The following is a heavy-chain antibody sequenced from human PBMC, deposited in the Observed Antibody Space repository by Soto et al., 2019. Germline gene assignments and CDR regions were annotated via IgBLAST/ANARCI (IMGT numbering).Heavy chain of an antibody. D-gene: IGHD2-15*01. Sequence: QVQLVQSGAEVKKPGSSVKVSCKASGGTFSRYTISWVRQAPGQGLEWMGRIIPILGIANYAQKFQGRVTITADKSTSTAYMELSSLRSEDTAVYYCASKGCSGGSCYYYYYYMDVWGKGTTVTVSS. V-gene: IGHV1-69*02. CDR1: GGTFSRYT. CDR2: IIPILGIA. J-gene: IGHJ6*03. CDR3: ASKGCSGGSCYYYYYYMDV.